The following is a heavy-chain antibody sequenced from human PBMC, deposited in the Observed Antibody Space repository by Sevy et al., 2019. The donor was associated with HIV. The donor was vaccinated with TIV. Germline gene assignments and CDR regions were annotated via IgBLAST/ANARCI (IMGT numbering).Heavy chain of an antibody. CDR3: AKDFTGYNGMDV. V-gene: IGHV3-30*18. D-gene: IGHD3-9*01. CDR2: ISYHGRDK. Sequence: GGSLRLSCVVSGITFSTSGMHWVHQAPGKGLEWVAVISYHGRDKFYADSVKGRSNISRDSSKNILYLQMVSLRAEDTAVYYCAKDFTGYNGMDVWGQGTMVTVSS. CDR1: GITFSTSG. J-gene: IGHJ6*02.